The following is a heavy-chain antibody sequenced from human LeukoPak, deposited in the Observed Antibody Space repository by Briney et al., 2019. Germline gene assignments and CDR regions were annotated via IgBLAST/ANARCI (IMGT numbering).Heavy chain of an antibody. CDR3: TRDGPQTIPLDY. CDR1: GFTFSRDW. J-gene: IGHJ4*02. CDR2: ISGEGNLV. D-gene: IGHD2-21*01. V-gene: IGHV3-74*01. Sequence: GGSLRLACGASGFTFSRDWMHWVRQAPGKGLEWVSLISGEGNLVVYADSVKGRFTVSRDNAKNTLYLQMNSLRAEDTAVYYCTRDGPQTIPLDYWGQGTLVTVSS.